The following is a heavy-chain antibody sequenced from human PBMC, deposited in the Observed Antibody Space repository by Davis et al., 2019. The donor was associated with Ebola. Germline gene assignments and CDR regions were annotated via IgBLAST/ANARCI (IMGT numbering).Heavy chain of an antibody. Sequence: GSLRLSCTVSGGSVKSHYWSWIRQPPGKGLEWIGYLFYSGSTNYNPSLTSRATISLDTSNNQVSLKLGSVTAADTAIYYCAVLAGYWGQGTLVTVSS. D-gene: IGHD2/OR15-2a*01. J-gene: IGHJ4*02. CDR2: LFYSGST. CDR3: AVLAGY. V-gene: IGHV4-59*02. CDR1: GGSVKSHY.